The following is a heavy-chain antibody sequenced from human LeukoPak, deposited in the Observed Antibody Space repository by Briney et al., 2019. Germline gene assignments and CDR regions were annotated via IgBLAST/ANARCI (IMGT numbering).Heavy chain of an antibody. D-gene: IGHD2-15*01. CDR2: FYYSGST. CDR1: GGSINDYY. Sequence: LETQSLTCTVSGGSINDYYWSWIRQPPGKGLEWIGYFYYSGSTNYNPSLKSRVTISVDTSKNQFSLKLSSVTAADTAVYYCARGYCSGGSCYSDANDYWGQGTLVTVSS. CDR3: ARGYCSGGSCYSDANDY. V-gene: IGHV4-59*01. J-gene: IGHJ4*02.